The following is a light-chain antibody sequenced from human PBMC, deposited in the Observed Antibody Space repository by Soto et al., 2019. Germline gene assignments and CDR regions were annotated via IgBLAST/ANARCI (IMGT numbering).Light chain of an antibody. CDR3: QQYSDFLIS. CDR1: QSISRS. Sequence: DIQMTQSPSTLSASVGDRVTITCRASQSISRSLAWYQQKPGKAPNLLIYDASSLEGGVPSRFSGSGFGTEFTLTIINLQPADFATYYCQQYSDFLISFGPGTTVDFK. V-gene: IGKV1-5*01. CDR2: DAS. J-gene: IGKJ3*01.